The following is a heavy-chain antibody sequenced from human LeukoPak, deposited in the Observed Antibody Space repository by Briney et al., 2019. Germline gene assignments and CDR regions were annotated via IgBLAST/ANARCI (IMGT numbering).Heavy chain of an antibody. Sequence: GGSLRLSCAASGFTVSNIYMSWVRQAPGKGLEWVSVIHSDDKIYYADPVKGRFTISRDNSKNTLYLQMNSLRVEDTAVYYCARERYCSGGNCPNSDRYFDYWGQGTLVTVSS. D-gene: IGHD2-15*01. V-gene: IGHV3-66*02. J-gene: IGHJ4*02. CDR1: GFTVSNIY. CDR2: IHSDDKI. CDR3: ARERYCSGGNCPNSDRYFDY.